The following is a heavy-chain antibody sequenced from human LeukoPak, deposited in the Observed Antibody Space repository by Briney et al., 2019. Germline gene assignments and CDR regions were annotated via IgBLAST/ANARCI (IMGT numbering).Heavy chain of an antibody. CDR2: FDPEDSET. V-gene: IGHV1-24*01. Sequence: ASVTVSCKVSGYTLTELSMHWVRQAPGKGLEWMGGFDPEDSETIYAQKFQGRVTMTEDTSTDTAYMELSSLRSEDTAVYYCATTSEGYCSGGSCYSGTGFEYWGQGTLVTVSS. J-gene: IGHJ4*02. CDR3: ATTSEGYCSGGSCYSGTGFEY. CDR1: GYTLTELS. D-gene: IGHD2-15*01.